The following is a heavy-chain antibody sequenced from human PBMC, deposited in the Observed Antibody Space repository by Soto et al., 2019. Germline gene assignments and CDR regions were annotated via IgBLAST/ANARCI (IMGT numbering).Heavy chain of an antibody. J-gene: IGHJ4*02. CDR3: ARDSGTSDY. D-gene: IGHD1-1*01. CDR2: IKQDGSET. Sequence: PGGSLRLSCAASGFTFSTFWMCWVRQAPGKGLEWVANIKQDGSETYYVDSVKGRFTISRDNAKNSLYLQMNSLRAEDTAVYYCARDSGTSDYWGQGTLVT. CDR1: GFTFSTFW. V-gene: IGHV3-7*01.